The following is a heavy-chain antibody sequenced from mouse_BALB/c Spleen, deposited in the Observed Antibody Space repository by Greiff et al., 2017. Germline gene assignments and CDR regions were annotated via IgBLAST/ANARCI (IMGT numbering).Heavy chain of an antibody. CDR2: IDPSDSYT. CDR3: ASHYYGYPDY. D-gene: IGHD1-2*01. V-gene: IGHV1-69*02. J-gene: IGHJ2*01. CDR1: GYTFTSYW. Sequence: QVQLQQPGAELVKPGASVKLSCKASGYTFTSYWMHWVKQRPGQGLEWIGEIDPSDSYTNYNQKFKGKATLTVDKSSSTAYMQLSSLTSEDSAVYYCASHYYGYPDYWGQGTTLTVSS.